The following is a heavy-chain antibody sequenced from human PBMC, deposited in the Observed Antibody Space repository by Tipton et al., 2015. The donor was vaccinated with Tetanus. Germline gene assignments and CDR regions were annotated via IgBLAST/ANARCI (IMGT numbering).Heavy chain of an antibody. CDR2: ISPFNENV. CDR3: ARGRGLGPHEYFEH. J-gene: IGHJ5*02. V-gene: IGHV1-18*01. D-gene: IGHD3/OR15-3a*01. Sequence: AEVKKPGASVKVSCKASGYTFTHYGVNWVRQAPGQGLEWMGWISPFNENVNYAEKFRGRLTMTTDRSTATVYMDFRSLKSDDTAIYYCARGRGLGPHEYFEHWGQGTLVTVSS. CDR1: GYTFTHYG.